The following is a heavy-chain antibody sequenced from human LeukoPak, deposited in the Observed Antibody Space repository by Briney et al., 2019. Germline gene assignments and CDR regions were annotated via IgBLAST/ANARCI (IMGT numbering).Heavy chain of an antibody. V-gene: IGHV4-39*01. J-gene: IGHJ6*03. D-gene: IGHD4-23*01. CDR2: IYYSGST. CDR1: GGSISSSSYY. CDR3: ARHLYGGNHKYYYYYYMDV. Sequence: SETLSLTCTVSGGSISSSSYYWGWIRQPPGKGLEWSGSIYYSGSTYYNPSLKSRVTISVDTSKNQFSLQLSSVTAAATAVYYCARHLYGGNHKYYYYYYMDVWGKGTTVTVSS.